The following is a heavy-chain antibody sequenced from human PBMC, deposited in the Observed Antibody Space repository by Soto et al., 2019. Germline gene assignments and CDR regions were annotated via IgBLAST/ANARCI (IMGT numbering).Heavy chain of an antibody. CDR2: ISYDGSNK. Sequence: QVQLVESGGGVVQPGRSLRLSCVASGFTFSSYAMHWVRQAPGKGLEWVAVISYDGSNKYYADSVKGRFTISRDNSKNTLYLQMNSLRAEDTAVYYCASSIAAAGDYYYYYGMDVWGQGTTVTVSS. CDR3: ASSIAAAGDYYYYYGMDV. V-gene: IGHV3-30-3*01. J-gene: IGHJ6*02. D-gene: IGHD6-13*01. CDR1: GFTFSSYA.